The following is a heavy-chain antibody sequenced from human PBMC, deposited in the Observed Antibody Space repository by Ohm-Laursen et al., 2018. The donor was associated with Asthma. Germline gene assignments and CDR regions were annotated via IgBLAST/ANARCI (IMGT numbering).Heavy chain of an antibody. CDR2: ISGSGGTT. CDR3: AKVATSSWRGSLDS. J-gene: IGHJ4*02. Sequence: SLRLSCAASGFFSGYPMNWVRQAPGKGLEWVSVISGSGGTTYYADSVKGRFTISRDNSRNTLYLQMNSLRAEDTALYYCAKVATSSWRGSLDSWGQGTLVTVSS. CDR1: GFFSGYP. V-gene: IGHV3-23*01. D-gene: IGHD6-13*01.